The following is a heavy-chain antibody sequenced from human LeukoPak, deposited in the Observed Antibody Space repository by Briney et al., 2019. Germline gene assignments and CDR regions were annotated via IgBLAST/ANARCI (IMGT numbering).Heavy chain of an antibody. V-gene: IGHV4-30-2*01. J-gene: IGHJ4*02. CDR1: GGSISSGGYS. D-gene: IGHD2-21*02. CDR3: ARFVVVTAIFDY. Sequence: SETLSLTCAVSGGSISSGGYSWSWIRQPPGKGLEWIGYIYHSGSTYYNPSLKSRVTISVGRSKNQFSLKLSSVTAADTAVYYCARFVVVTAIFDYWGQGTLVTVSS. CDR2: IYHSGST.